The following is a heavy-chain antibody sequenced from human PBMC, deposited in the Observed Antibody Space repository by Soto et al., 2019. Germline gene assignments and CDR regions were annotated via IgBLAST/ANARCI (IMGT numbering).Heavy chain of an antibody. CDR2: ISYDGSNK. CDR3: AKDDVKTVSVYNNFDL. Sequence: QGQLVESGGGVVQPGRSLRLSCAVSGFTFSSYGMHWVRQAPGKGLEWVGVISYDGSNKYYADSVKGRFTISSDDSKNTLYLQMNSLRAEDTAMYYCAKDDVKTVSVYNNFDLGGEATMVTVSS. CDR1: GFTFSSYG. J-gene: IGHJ3*01. D-gene: IGHD6-19*01. V-gene: IGHV3-30*18.